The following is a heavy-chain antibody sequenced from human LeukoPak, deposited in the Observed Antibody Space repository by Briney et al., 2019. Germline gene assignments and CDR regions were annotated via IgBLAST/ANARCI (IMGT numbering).Heavy chain of an antibody. CDR2: INAAKGNT. D-gene: IGHD6-13*01. V-gene: IGHV1-3*01. CDR3: ARALAAAGTAGSLDY. CDR1: GYTFTSYS. Sequence: ASVKVSCKASGYTFTSYSMHWVRQAPGQSLEWMGWINAAKGNTKYSQKFQGRVTITRDPSASTAYMELSSLRSEDTAVYYCARALAAAGTAGSLDYWGQGTLVTVSS. J-gene: IGHJ4*02.